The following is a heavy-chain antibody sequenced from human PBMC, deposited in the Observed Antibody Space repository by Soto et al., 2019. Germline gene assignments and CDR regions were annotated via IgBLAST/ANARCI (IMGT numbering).Heavy chain of an antibody. CDR2: ISGSGGST. CDR1: GFNFVSYA. Sequence: GGSLRVFWAASGFNFVSYAMSWVRQATGKGLEWVSAISGSGGSTYYADSVKGRFTISRDNSKNTLYLQMNSLRAEDTAVYYCAKEELTRQGPGFDYWGEAPLVTVSS. D-gene: IGHD1-7*01. J-gene: IGHJ4*02. V-gene: IGHV3-23*01. CDR3: AKEELTRQGPGFDY.